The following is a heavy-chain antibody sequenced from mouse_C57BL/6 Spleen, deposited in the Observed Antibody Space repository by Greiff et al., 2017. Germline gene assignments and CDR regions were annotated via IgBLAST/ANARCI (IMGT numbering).Heavy chain of an antibody. CDR3: ARDHGSSYRYFDV. J-gene: IGHJ1*03. D-gene: IGHD1-1*01. CDR2: INYDGSST. Sequence: EVMLVESEGGLVQPGSSMKLSCTASGFTFSDYYMAWVRQVPEKGLEWVANINYDGSSTYYLDSLKSRFIISRDNAKNILYLQMSSLKSEDTATYYCARDHGSSYRYFDVWGTGTTVTVSS. V-gene: IGHV5-16*01. CDR1: GFTFSDYY.